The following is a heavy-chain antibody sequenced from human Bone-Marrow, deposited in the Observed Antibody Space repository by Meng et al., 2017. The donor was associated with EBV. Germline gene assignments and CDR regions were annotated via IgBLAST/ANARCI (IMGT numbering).Heavy chain of an antibody. J-gene: IGHJ4*02. V-gene: IGHV4-4*02. CDR3: ARGGYHRPASEY. D-gene: IGHD2-15*01. CDR2: IHHSGGT. CDR1: GGFSSSGDW. Sequence: VQVQEEGPGMGRASGTLTVTCACTGGFSSSGDWWSWGRQYPGKGLEEIGEIHHSGGTSYNPSLKSRVTISLDMSKDQFSLRLSSVTAADTAVYYCARGGYHRPASEYWGQGTLVTVSS.